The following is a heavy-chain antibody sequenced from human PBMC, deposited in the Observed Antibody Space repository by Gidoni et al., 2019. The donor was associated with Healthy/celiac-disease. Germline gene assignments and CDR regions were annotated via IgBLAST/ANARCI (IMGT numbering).Heavy chain of an antibody. CDR2: IYYSGST. D-gene: IGHD3-10*01. CDR1: GGSISSGGYY. CDR3: ARVLYGSGSPDDAFDI. J-gene: IGHJ3*02. V-gene: IGHV4-31*03. Sequence: QVQLQESGPGLVKPSQTLSLTCTVSGGSISSGGYYWSWIRQHPGKGLEWIGYIYYSGSTYYNPSLKSRVTISVDTSKNQFSRKLSSVTAADTAVYYCARVLYGSGSPDDAFDIWGQGTMVTVSS.